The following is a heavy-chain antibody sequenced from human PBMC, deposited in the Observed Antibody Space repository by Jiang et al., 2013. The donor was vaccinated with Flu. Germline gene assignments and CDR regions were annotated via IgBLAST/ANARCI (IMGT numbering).Heavy chain of an antibody. Sequence: PGKGLEWMGIIYPGDSDTRYSPSFQGQVTISADKSISTAYLQWSSLKASDTAMYYCARRYYYGSADYYYYGMDVWGQGTTVTVSS. D-gene: IGHD3-10*01. CDR2: IYPGDSDT. V-gene: IGHV5-51*01. CDR3: ARRYYYGSADYYYYGMDV. J-gene: IGHJ6*02.